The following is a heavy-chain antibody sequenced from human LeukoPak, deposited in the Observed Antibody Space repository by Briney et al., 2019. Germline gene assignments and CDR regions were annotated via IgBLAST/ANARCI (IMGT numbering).Heavy chain of an antibody. J-gene: IGHJ4*02. D-gene: IGHD1-20*01. Sequence: GRSLRLSCAASGFTFSSYAMHWVRQASGKGLEWVAVISYDASKKYYADSVRGRLTISRDNSKNTLYLHMNSLRPDDTAIYYCAGGGYNWNDQLFDYWGQGTLVIVSS. CDR1: GFTFSSYA. CDR3: AGGGYNWNDQLFDY. V-gene: IGHV3-30-3*01. CDR2: ISYDASKK.